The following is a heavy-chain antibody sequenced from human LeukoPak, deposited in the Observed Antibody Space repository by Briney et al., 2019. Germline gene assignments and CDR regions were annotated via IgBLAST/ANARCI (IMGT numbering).Heavy chain of an antibody. CDR1: GFTFSSYG. CDR2: IRYDGSNK. J-gene: IGHJ4*02. D-gene: IGHD3-3*01. CDR3: AKDGSPGWKRFLEWFTFDY. Sequence: PGGSLRLSCAASGFTFSSYGMHWVRQAPGKGLEWVAFIRYDGSNKYYADSVKGRFTISRDNSKNTLYLQMNSLRAEDTAVYYCAKDGSPGWKRFLEWFTFDYWGQGTLVTVSS. V-gene: IGHV3-30*02.